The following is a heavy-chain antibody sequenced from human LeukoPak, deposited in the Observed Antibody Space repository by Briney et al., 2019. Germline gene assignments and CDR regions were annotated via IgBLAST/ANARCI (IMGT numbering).Heavy chain of an antibody. V-gene: IGHV3-30-3*01. CDR2: ITFDGSNK. Sequence: PGGSLRLSCAASGLTLSSNAMRWVRQAPGKGLEWVSAITFDGSNKDYADSVKGRFTISRDNSKNTLYMQMNSLRAEDTAVYYCARESNAYSGYDPFDYWGQGTLVTVSS. CDR1: GLTLSSNA. D-gene: IGHD5-12*01. J-gene: IGHJ4*02. CDR3: ARESNAYSGYDPFDY.